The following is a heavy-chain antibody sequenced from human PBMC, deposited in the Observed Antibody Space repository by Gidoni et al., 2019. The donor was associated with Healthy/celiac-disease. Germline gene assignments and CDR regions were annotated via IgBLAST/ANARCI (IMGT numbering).Heavy chain of an antibody. J-gene: IGHJ4*02. CDR1: GFTFSSYG. CDR3: AKDHDSSGYHSYFGY. CDR2: ISYDGSNK. Sequence: QVQLVESGGGVVQPGRSLRLSCAASGFTFSSYGMHWVRQAPGKGLEWVAVISYDGSNKYYADSVKGRFTISRDNSKNTLYLQMNSLRAEDTAVYYCAKDHDSSGYHSYFGYWGQGTLVTVSS. D-gene: IGHD3-22*01. V-gene: IGHV3-30*18.